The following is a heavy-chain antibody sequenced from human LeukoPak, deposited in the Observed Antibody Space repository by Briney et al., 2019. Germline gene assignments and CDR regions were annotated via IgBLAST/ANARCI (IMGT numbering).Heavy chain of an antibody. D-gene: IGHD6-13*01. CDR2: IIPIFGTA. CDR1: GGTFISYT. CDR3: ARGRYSSLINSMDV. J-gene: IGHJ6*02. V-gene: IGHV1-69*13. Sequence: ASVKVSCKASGGTFISYTISWVRQAPGQGLEWMGGIIPIFGTANYAQKFQGRVTITADESTSTAYMELSSLRSEDTAVYYCARGRYSSLINSMDVWGQGTTVTVSS.